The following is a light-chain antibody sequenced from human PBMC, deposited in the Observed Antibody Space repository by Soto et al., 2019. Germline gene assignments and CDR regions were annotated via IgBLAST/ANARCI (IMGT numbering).Light chain of an antibody. CDR2: GAS. Sequence: EIVLTQSPGTLSLSPGERATLSCRASQSVSSRLVWYQQKPGQAPRLLIYGASSRATGIPDRFSGSGSGTDFTLTISRLEPEDFAVYYCQQYGGSPTFGGGTKVEI. J-gene: IGKJ4*01. CDR1: QSVSSR. V-gene: IGKV3-20*01. CDR3: QQYGGSPT.